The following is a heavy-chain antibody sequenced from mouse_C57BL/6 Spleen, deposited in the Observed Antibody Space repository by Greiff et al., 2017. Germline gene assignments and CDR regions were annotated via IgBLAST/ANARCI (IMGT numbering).Heavy chain of an antibody. Sequence: QVQLQQSGAELVKPGASVKLSCKASGYTFTSYWMHWVKQRPGQGLEWIGMIHPNSGSTNYNEKFKSKATLTVDKSSSTAYMQRSSLTSEDSAVYYCAREDNYYGSSPWFAYWGQGTLVTVSA. CDR2: IHPNSGST. CDR3: AREDNYYGSSPWFAY. J-gene: IGHJ3*01. V-gene: IGHV1-64*01. D-gene: IGHD1-1*01. CDR1: GYTFTSYW.